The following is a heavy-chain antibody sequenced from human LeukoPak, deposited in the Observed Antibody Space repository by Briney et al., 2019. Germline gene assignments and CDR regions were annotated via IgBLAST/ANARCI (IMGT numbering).Heavy chain of an antibody. J-gene: IGHJ5*02. D-gene: IGHD3-10*01. Sequence: PGGSLRLSCTASGFTFGDYAMSWVRQAPGKGLEWVGFIRSKAYGGTTEYAASVKGRFTISRDDSKSIAYLQMNSLKTEDTAVYYCTRDLISYGSGSYYTPWGQGTLVTVSS. CDR2: IRSKAYGGTT. V-gene: IGHV3-49*04. CDR1: GFTFGDYA. CDR3: TRDLISYGSGSYYTP.